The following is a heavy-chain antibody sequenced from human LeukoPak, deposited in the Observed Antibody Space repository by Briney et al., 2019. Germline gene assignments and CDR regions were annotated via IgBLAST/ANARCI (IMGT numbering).Heavy chain of an antibody. CDR2: IYHSGST. CDR1: GYSISSGYY. Sequence: SETLSLTCTVSGYSISSGYYWGWIRQPPGKGLEWIGEIYHSGSTNYNPSLKSRVTISVDKSKNQFSLKLSSVTAADTAVYYCARSRIAVAGAFDYWGQGTLVTVSS. D-gene: IGHD6-19*01. J-gene: IGHJ4*02. CDR3: ARSRIAVAGAFDY. V-gene: IGHV4-38-2*02.